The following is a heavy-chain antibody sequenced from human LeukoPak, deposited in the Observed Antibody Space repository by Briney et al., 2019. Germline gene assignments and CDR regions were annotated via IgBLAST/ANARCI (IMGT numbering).Heavy chain of an antibody. CDR2: ISYDGTNK. J-gene: IGHJ4*02. CDR1: GLIFSNCA. CDR3: ATDEGLNGLPDK. V-gene: IGHV3-30*04. Sequence: PGRSLRLSCEVSGLIFSNCAMHWVRQTPGKGLEWVAVISYDGTNKYYGDFVKGRFTVSRHNSKNTLYLQMDSLTPDDTGIYYCATDEGLNGLPDKWGQGTLVTVSS. D-gene: IGHD1-1*01.